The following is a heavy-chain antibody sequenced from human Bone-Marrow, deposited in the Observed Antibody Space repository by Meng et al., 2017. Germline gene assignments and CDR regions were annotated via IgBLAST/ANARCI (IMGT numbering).Heavy chain of an antibody. CDR2: ISAYNGNT. CDR1: GDTLTIYG. CDR3: ARGGAHYYDSSGYYRNDAFDI. D-gene: IGHD3-22*01. Sequence: QVQPVQSGAEVKKPGASVKVSCQASGDTLTIYGISWVRQAPGQGLEWIGWISAYNGNTNYAQKLQGRVTMTTDTSTSTAYMELRSLRSDDTAVYYCARGGAHYYDSSGYYRNDAFDIWGQGTMVTVSS. V-gene: IGHV1-18*01. J-gene: IGHJ3*02.